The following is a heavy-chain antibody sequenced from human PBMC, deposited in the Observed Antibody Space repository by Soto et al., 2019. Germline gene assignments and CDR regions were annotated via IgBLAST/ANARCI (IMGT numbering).Heavy chain of an antibody. CDR3: ASFGCMGGSCDYSYGMDG. V-gene: IGHV1-69*13. Sequence: ASVKVSCKASGGTFSSYAISWVRQAPGQGLEWMGGIIPIFGTANYAQKFQGRVTITADEYTSTAYMELSSLKSEDTAVYYCASFGCMGGSCDYSYGMDGWGQGTTVTVSS. CDR1: GGTFSSYA. CDR2: IIPIFGTA. D-gene: IGHD2-15*01. J-gene: IGHJ6*02.